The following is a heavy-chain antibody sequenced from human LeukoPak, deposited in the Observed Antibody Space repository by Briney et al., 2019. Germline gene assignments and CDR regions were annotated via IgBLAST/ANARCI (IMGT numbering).Heavy chain of an antibody. CDR2: ISWNSGSI. CDR3: AKDTTPYYYDSSEGNYFDY. D-gene: IGHD3-22*01. J-gene: IGHJ4*02. V-gene: IGHV3-9*01. CDR1: GFTFDDYA. Sequence: GGSLRLSCAASGFTFDDYAMHWVRQAPGKGLEWVSGISWNSGSIGYADSVKGRFTISRDNAKNSLYLQMNSLRAEDTALYYCAKDTTPYYYDSSEGNYFDYWGQGTLVTVSS.